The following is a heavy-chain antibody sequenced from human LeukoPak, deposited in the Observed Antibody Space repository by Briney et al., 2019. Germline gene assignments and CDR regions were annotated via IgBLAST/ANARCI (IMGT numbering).Heavy chain of an antibody. J-gene: IGHJ6*02. D-gene: IGHD5-24*01. Sequence: SETLSLTCTVSGGSISSYYWTWIRQPPGQGLEWIGYIYDSGSTNYNPSLKSRVTISLDTSKNHFSLKLTSVTAADTAVYYCARHRELSYYYYYGMDVWGQGTTVTVSS. CDR1: GGSISSYY. CDR2: IYDSGST. CDR3: ARHRELSYYYYYGMDV. V-gene: IGHV4-59*08.